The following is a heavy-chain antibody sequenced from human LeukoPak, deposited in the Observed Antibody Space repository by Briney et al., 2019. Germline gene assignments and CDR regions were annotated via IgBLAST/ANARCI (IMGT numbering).Heavy chain of an antibody. CDR1: GGSISSYY. CDR2: IYYSGST. CDR3: ARLEADYGDYAAPHAFDI. V-gene: IGHV4-59*08. D-gene: IGHD4-17*01. Sequence: SETLSLTCTVSGGSISSYYWSWIRQPPGEGLEWIGYIYYSGSTNYNPSLKSRVTISVDTSKNQFSLKLSSVTAADTAVYYCARLEADYGDYAAPHAFDIWGQGTMVTVSS. J-gene: IGHJ3*02.